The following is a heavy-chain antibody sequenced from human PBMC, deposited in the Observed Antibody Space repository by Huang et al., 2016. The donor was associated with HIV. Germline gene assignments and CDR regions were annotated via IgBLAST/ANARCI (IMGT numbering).Heavy chain of an antibody. V-gene: IGHV1-24*01. CDR2: ADPEDGET. CDR3: ATHSGGDSYAPYY. J-gene: IGHJ4*02. CDR1: GYILPELA. Sequence: QVQLVQSGAEVRKPGASVKVSCKVSGYILPELAMHWVRQSPGKGLEWMGGADPEDGETMYAEKLQGRGTMTEDTSTDTAYLELSGLTSDDTAVYYCATHSGGDSYAPYYWGQGTLVTVSS. D-gene: IGHD2-21*02.